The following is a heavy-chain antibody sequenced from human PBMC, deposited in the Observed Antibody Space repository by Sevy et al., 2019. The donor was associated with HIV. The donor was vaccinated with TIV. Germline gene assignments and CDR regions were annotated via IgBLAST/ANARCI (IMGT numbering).Heavy chain of an antibody. Sequence: SETLSLTCTVSGGSIGRYYWSWIRQSPGRGLEWIGYIYYDGSTDYNSTLKSRVTISLDTSKNQFSLSLNSVTAADTAVYYCARDARNYHDSSNYYYVYAFDIWGQGTLVTVSS. CDR1: GGSIGRYY. V-gene: IGHV4-59*01. CDR3: ARDARNYHDSSNYYYVYAFDI. D-gene: IGHD3-22*01. CDR2: IYYDGST. J-gene: IGHJ3*02.